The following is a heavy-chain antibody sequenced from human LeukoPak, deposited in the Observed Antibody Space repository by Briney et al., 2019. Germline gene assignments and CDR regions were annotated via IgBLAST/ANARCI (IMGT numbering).Heavy chain of an antibody. CDR3: ACSVTTQFQGDY. CDR2: IIPILDTA. V-gene: IGHV1-69*10. CDR1: GGTFSSYA. J-gene: IGHJ4*02. Sequence: GASVKVSCKASGGTFSSYAISWVRQAPGQWLEWMGGIIPILDTANYAQKFQGRVTITRDTSASTAYMELSSLRSEDTAVYYCACSVTTQFQGDYWGQGTLVTVSS. D-gene: IGHD4-17*01.